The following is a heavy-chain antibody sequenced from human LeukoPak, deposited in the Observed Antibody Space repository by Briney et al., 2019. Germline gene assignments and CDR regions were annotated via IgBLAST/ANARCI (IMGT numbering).Heavy chain of an antibody. V-gene: IGHV1-46*01. D-gene: IGHD6-19*01. CDR2: INPSGGST. Sequence: ASVKVSCKASGYTFTSYYMHWVRQAPGQGLEWMGIINPSGGSTSYAQKFQGRVTMTRDMSTSTVYMELSSLRSEDTAVYYCARDLGIAVAGIQNWFDPWGQGTLVTASS. CDR3: ARDLGIAVAGIQNWFDP. CDR1: GYTFTSYY. J-gene: IGHJ5*02.